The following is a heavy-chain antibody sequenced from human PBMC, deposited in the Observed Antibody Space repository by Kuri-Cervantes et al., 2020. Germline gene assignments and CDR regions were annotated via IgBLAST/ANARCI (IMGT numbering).Heavy chain of an antibody. CDR2: INAGNGNT. V-gene: IGHV1-3*01. D-gene: IGHD6-19*01. CDR1: GYTFTGYY. J-gene: IGHJ4*02. CDR3: GTGYSSGWYVY. Sequence: ASVKVSCKASGYTFTGYYMHWVRQAPGQGLEWMGWINAGNGNTKYSQKFQGRVTITRDTSASTAYMELSSLRSEDTAVYYCGTGYSSGWYVYWGQGTLVTVSS.